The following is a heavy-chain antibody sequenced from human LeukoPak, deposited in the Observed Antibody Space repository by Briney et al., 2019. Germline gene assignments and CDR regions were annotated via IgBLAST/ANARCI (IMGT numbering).Heavy chain of an antibody. CDR1: GGSFSGYY. J-gene: IGHJ4*02. D-gene: IGHD3-16*01. CDR2: INHSGST. Sequence: SETLSLTCAVYGGSFSGYYWSWIRQPPGKGLEWIGEINHSGSTNYNPSLKSRVTISVDTSKNQFSLKLSSVTAADTAAYYCARGVGPTFWGQGTLVTVSS. V-gene: IGHV4-34*01. CDR3: ARGVGPTF.